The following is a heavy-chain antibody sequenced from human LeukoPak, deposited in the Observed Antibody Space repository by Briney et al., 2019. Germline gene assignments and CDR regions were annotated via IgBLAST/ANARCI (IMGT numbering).Heavy chain of an antibody. Sequence: GGSLRLSCAASGFTFSSYEMNWVRQAPGKGLEWVSYISSSGSRIYYTASVKGRFTISRDNAKNSLYLQMNSLRVEDTALYYCARNTLDIAAAAFFDFWGQGTLVTVSS. D-gene: IGHD6-13*01. V-gene: IGHV3-48*03. J-gene: IGHJ4*02. CDR3: ARNTLDIAAAAFFDF. CDR2: ISSSGSRI. CDR1: GFTFSSYE.